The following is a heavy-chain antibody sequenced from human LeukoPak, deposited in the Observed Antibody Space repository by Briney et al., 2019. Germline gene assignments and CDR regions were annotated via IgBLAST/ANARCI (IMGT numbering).Heavy chain of an antibody. CDR1: GYTFTAYY. CDR3: AREYYYGSGSFYNWFDP. D-gene: IGHD3-10*01. V-gene: IGHV1-2*02. CDR2: INPNSGGA. Sequence: ASVKVSCKAAGYTFTAYYMHWVRQAPGQGLEWMGWINPNSGGANYAQKFQGRVAMTRDTSINTHFMELNSLRSDDTAVYYCAREYYYGSGSFYNWFDPWGQGTLVTVSS. J-gene: IGHJ5*02.